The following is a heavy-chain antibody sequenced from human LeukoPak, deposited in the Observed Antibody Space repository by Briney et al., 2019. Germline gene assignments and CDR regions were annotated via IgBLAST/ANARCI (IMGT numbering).Heavy chain of an antibody. D-gene: IGHD6-13*01. Sequence: GGSLRLSCAASGYTLSSYGMHGVRQAPGKGLEWVAVIWYDGSDKYHADSVKGRFTSSGDNSQNTLYLQMNSLRVEDTAVYYCARDWPSEWQQLPDYDAVDIWGEGTMVTVSS. V-gene: IGHV3-33*01. J-gene: IGHJ3*02. CDR2: IWYDGSDK. CDR3: ARDWPSEWQQLPDYDAVDI. CDR1: GYTLSSYG.